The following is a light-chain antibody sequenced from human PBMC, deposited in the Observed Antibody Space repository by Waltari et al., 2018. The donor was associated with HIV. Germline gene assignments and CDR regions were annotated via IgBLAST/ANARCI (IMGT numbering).Light chain of an antibody. CDR1: QSIGNN. CDR2: GAS. CDR3: QQSYSAPRT. V-gene: IGKV1-39*01. Sequence: DIQMTQSPSFLSASVGDRVTITCRASQSIGNNLNWYQQRAGRAPKLLIYGASSLQNLVPSRFSGSRSGTDFTLTISSLQPEDFATYHCQQSYSAPRTFGQGTKVEIK. J-gene: IGKJ1*01.